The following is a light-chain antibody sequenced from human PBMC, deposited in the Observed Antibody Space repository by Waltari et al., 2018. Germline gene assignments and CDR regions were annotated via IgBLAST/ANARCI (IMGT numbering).Light chain of an antibody. Sequence: QSVLTQPPSASGTPGQRVTISCSGSSSNIGSNYVYWYQQLPGTAPKLLIYRNNQRPSGFPDRFSGSKSGTSASLAISGLRSEDEADYYGAAWDDSLSGPVVFGGGTKLTVL. CDR2: RNN. V-gene: IGLV1-47*01. CDR3: AAWDDSLSGPVV. J-gene: IGLJ2*01. CDR1: SSNIGSNY.